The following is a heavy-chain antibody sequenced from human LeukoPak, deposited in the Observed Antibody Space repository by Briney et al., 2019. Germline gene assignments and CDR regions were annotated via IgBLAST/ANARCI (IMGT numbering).Heavy chain of an antibody. Sequence: PGGSLRLSCAASGFTFSSYAMHWVRQAPGKGLEWVAVISYDGSNKYYADSVKGRFTISRDNSKNALYLQMNSLRAEDTAVYYCARGSTPYYYDSSGLYFDYWGQGTLVTVSS. CDR2: ISYDGSNK. CDR3: ARGSTPYYYDSSGLYFDY. D-gene: IGHD3-22*01. V-gene: IGHV3-30-3*01. J-gene: IGHJ4*02. CDR1: GFTFSSYA.